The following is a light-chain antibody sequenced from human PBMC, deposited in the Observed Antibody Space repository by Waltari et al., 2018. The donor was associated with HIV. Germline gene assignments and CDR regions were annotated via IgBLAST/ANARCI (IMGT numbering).Light chain of an antibody. CDR2: LAS. CDR1: QSLLHRNGYTY. CDR3: MQCLQAPS. Sequence: DIVMTQSPLSLPVTPGEPATISCRSSQSLLHRNGYTYLDWYVQKPGQSPQLLIYLASNRASGVPDRFSGSGSGTDFQLKISRVEAEDIGVYYCMQCLQAPSFGPGTKVEI. J-gene: IGKJ1*01. V-gene: IGKV2-28*01.